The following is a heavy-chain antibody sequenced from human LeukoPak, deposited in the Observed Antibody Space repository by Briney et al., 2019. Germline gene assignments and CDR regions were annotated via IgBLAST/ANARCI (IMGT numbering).Heavy chain of an antibody. Sequence: GGSLRLSCAASGFTFDDYAMHWVRQAPGNGLEWVSGISWNSGSIGYADSVKGRFTISRDNAKNSLYLQMNSLRAEDTALYYCAKAQMSGSYFDYWGQGTLVTVSS. CDR1: GFTFDDYA. D-gene: IGHD1-26*01. CDR2: ISWNSGSI. V-gene: IGHV3-9*01. J-gene: IGHJ4*02. CDR3: AKAQMSGSYFDY.